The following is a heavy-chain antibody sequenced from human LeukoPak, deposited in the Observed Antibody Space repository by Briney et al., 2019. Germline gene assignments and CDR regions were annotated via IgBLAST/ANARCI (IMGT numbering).Heavy chain of an antibody. J-gene: IGHJ5*02. V-gene: IGHV4-34*01. D-gene: IGHD2-2*01. CDR3: ARGVVPAST. CDR1: GGSFSGYY. Sequence: SETLSLTCAAYGGSFSGYYWSWIRQPPGKGLEWIGEINHSGSTNYNPSLKSRVTISVDTSKNQFSLKLSSVTAADTAVYYCARGVVPASTWGQGTLVTVSS. CDR2: INHSGST.